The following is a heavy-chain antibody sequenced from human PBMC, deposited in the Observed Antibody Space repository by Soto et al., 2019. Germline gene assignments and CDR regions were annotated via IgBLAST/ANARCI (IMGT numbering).Heavy chain of an antibody. J-gene: IGHJ2*01. CDR3: ARVPYGDYWYFDL. Sequence: ESGGGVVQPGRSLRLSCAASGFTFSSYGMHWVRQAPGKGLEWVAVIWYDGSNKYYADSVKGRFTISRDNSKNTLYLQMNSLRAEDTAVYYCARVPYGDYWYFDLWGRGTLVTVSS. CDR1: GFTFSSYG. D-gene: IGHD4-17*01. V-gene: IGHV3-33*01. CDR2: IWYDGSNK.